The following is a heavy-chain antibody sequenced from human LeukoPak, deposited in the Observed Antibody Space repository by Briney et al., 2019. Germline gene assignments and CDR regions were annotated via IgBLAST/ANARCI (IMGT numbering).Heavy chain of an antibody. J-gene: IGHJ6*04. D-gene: IGHD6-19*01. CDR3: ARDSYSSGWYEKNYYYYYGMDV. Sequence: PGASLRLSCAASGFTFSSYAMSWVRQAPGKGLEWVSGISGSGDGTYSADSVKGRFTISRDNSKNTLYLQMNSLRAEDTAVYYCARDSYSSGWYEKNYYYYYGMDVWGKGTTVTVSS. CDR2: ISGSGDGT. CDR1: GFTFSSYA. V-gene: IGHV3-23*01.